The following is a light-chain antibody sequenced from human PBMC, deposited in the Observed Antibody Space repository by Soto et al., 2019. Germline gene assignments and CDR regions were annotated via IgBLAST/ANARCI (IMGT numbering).Light chain of an antibody. J-gene: IGKJ1*01. CDR1: QSINSW. V-gene: IGKV1-5*03. CDR3: QQSYSTPRT. CDR2: KAS. Sequence: DIQMNQSPSTLSAYRGERGTITCGASQSINSWLAWYQQKPGKAPKLLIYKASTLESGVPSRLSGSGSGTEFTLTISSLEPEDFATYYCQQSYSTPRTFGQGTKVDIK.